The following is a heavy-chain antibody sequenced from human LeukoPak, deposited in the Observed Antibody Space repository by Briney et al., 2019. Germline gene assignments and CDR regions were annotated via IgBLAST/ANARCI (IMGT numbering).Heavy chain of an antibody. CDR1: GFTFSSYS. CDR3: ARGSGYMDV. Sequence: GGSLRLSCAASGFTFSSYSMNWVRQAPGKGLERVSHISSSSSTIYYADSVKGRFTISRDNAKNSLYLQMSSLRAEDTAVYYCARGSGYMDVWGKGTTVTVSS. D-gene: IGHD1-26*01. CDR2: ISSSSSTI. V-gene: IGHV3-48*01. J-gene: IGHJ6*03.